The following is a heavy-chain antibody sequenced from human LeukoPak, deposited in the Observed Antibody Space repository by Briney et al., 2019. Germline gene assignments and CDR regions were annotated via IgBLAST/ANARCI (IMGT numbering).Heavy chain of an antibody. CDR3: AKGEYYYDRGGAFDI. Sequence: GGSLRLSCAVSGFTFDDYAMHWVSQAPGKGLEWVSLISWDGGSTYYADSVKGPFTISRDNSKNSLYLQMNSLRAEDTALYYCAKGEYYYDRGGAFDIWGQGTMVTVSS. V-gene: IGHV3-43D*03. D-gene: IGHD3-22*01. J-gene: IGHJ3*02. CDR2: ISWDGGST. CDR1: GFTFDDYA.